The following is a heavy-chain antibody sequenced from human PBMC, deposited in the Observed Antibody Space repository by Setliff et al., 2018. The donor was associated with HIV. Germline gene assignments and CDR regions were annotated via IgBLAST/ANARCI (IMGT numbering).Heavy chain of an antibody. CDR3: ATKLYCTNGVCLDAFDI. V-gene: IGHV1-2*06. D-gene: IGHD2-8*01. CDR2: IIPNSGGT. J-gene: IGHJ3*02. CDR1: GYTFTGYY. Sequence: ASVKVSCKASGYTFTGYYVHWVRQAPGQGLEWMGRIIPNSGGTNYAQKFQVRVTMTRDTSISTAYMELTRLRSDDTAVYYCATKLYCTNGVCLDAFDIWGQGTMVTVSS.